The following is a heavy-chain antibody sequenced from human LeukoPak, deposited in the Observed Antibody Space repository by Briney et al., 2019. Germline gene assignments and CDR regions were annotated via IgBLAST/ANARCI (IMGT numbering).Heavy chain of an antibody. CDR3: ARKYDILTGQSNWFDP. D-gene: IGHD3-9*01. Sequence: ASVTVSCKASGYTFTGYYLHWVRQAPGQGPEWMGWINPNSGGTKYPQKFQGRVTMTRDTSISTAYLEVSRLRSDDTAVYYCARKYDILTGQSNWFDPWGQGTLVTVSS. CDR2: INPNSGGT. CDR1: GYTFTGYY. J-gene: IGHJ5*02. V-gene: IGHV1-2*02.